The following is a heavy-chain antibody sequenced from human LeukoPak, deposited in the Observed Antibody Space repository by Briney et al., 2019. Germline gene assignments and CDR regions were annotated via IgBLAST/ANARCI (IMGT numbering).Heavy chain of an antibody. J-gene: IGHJ4*02. CDR3: ARDAQLSGSGSYGPFDY. Sequence: TSQTLSLTCTVSGGSISSGGYYGSWIRQHPGKGLEWIGYIYYSGSTYYNPSLKSRVTISVDTSKNQFSLKLSSVTAADTAVYYCARDAQLSGSGSYGPFDYWGQGTLVTVSS. V-gene: IGHV4-31*03. CDR1: GGSISSGGYY. D-gene: IGHD3-10*01. CDR2: IYYSGST.